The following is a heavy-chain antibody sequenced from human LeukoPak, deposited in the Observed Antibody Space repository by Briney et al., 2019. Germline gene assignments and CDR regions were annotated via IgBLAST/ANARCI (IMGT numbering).Heavy chain of an antibody. CDR1: GFTFSSYS. Sequence: PGGSLRLSCAASGFTFSSYSMNWVRQAPGKGLEWVSYISSSSSTIYYADSVEGRFTISRDNAKNSLYLQMNSLRAEDTAVYYCARDRGGLPDYWGQGTLVTVSS. D-gene: IGHD2-15*01. CDR2: ISSSSSTI. J-gene: IGHJ4*02. V-gene: IGHV3-48*01. CDR3: ARDRGGLPDY.